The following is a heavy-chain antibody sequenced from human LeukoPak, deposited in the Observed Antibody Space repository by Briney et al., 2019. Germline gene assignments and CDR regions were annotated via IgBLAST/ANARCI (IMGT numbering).Heavy chain of an antibody. V-gene: IGHV3-23*01. D-gene: IGHD3-22*01. CDR2: ISGSGGST. J-gene: IGHJ4*02. Sequence: PGGSLRLSCAASGFTFSSYGMSWVRQAPGKGLEWVSAISGSGGSTYYADSVKGRFTISRDNSKNTLYLQMNSLRAEDTAVYYCAKEGSHITMIVVVGYYFDYWGQGTLVTVSS. CDR3: AKEGSHITMIVVVGYYFDY. CDR1: GFTFSSYG.